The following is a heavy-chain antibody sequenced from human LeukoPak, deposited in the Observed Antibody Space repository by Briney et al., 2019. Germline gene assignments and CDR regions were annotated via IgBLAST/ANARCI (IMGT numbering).Heavy chain of an antibody. CDR1: GGTFSSYA. CDR3: ARVRPRDYSSNWFDP. D-gene: IGHD4-11*01. Sequence: GASVKVSCKASGGTFSSYAISWARQAPGQGLEGMGWMNPNSGNTGYAQKLQGRVTITRNTSISTAYMELSSLRSADTPVYYCARVRPRDYSSNWFDPWGQGTLVTVSS. J-gene: IGHJ5*02. V-gene: IGHV1-8*03. CDR2: MNPNSGNT.